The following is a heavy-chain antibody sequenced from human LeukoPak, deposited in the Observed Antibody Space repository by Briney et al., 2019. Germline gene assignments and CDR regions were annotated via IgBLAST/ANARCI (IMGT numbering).Heavy chain of an antibody. J-gene: IGHJ6*02. CDR1: GFTFSRYE. CDR2: ISSSGSTI. V-gene: IGHV3-48*03. D-gene: IGHD5-18*01. Sequence: QPGGSLRLSCAASGFTFSRYEMNWVRQAPGKGLEWVSYISSSGSTIYYADSVQGRFNTSRDNSKNSLYLQMNSLRADDTAVYYCAREPRYSYGLNGMDVWGQGTTVTVSS. CDR3: AREPRYSYGLNGMDV.